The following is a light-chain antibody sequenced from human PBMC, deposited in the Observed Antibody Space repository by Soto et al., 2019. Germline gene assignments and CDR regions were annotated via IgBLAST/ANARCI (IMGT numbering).Light chain of an antibody. CDR2: KAS. J-gene: IGKJ1*01. V-gene: IGKV1-5*03. Sequence: DIQMTQSPSTLSGKVGDRVSITCRASQTISSCLAWYQQKPGKAPKLLIYKASTLKSGVPSRFSGSGSGTEITLTISSLQPDDFATYYCQHYNSYSEAFGQGTKVDIK. CDR3: QHYNSYSEA. CDR1: QTISSC.